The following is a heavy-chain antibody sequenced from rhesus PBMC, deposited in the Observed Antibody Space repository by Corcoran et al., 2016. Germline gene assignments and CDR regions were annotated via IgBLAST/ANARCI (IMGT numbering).Heavy chain of an antibody. Sequence: QVQLQESGPGLVKPSETLSLTCAVSGGSISDSYYWTWILHPPGQGLEWLGNIYGSSGSTYYNPSLKSRVTIAKDTSKNQFSLKLSSVTAADTAVYYCASRYSGYSGTFDYWGQGVLVTVSS. D-gene: IGHD5-24*01. CDR3: ASRYSGYSGTFDY. J-gene: IGHJ4*01. V-gene: IGHV4S7*01. CDR1: GGSISDSYY. CDR2: IYGSSGST.